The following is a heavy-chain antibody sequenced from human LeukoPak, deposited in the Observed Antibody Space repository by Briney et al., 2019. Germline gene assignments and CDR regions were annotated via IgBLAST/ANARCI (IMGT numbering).Heavy chain of an antibody. V-gene: IGHV4-34*01. J-gene: IGHJ6*04. CDR3: ARSAGRCSGGSCYSLYYYYGMDV. Sequence: SETLSLTCAVYGGSFSGYYWSWIRQPPGKGLEWIGEINHSGSTNYNPSLKTRVTISVETSKNQFSLKLSSVTAADTAVYYCARSAGRCSGGSCYSLYYYYGMDVWGKGTTVTVSS. CDR1: GGSFSGYY. CDR2: INHSGST. D-gene: IGHD2-15*01.